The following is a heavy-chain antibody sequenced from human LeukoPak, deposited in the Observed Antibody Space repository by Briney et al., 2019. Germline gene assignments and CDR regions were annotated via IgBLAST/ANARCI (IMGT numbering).Heavy chain of an antibody. CDR2: IRSKTDGGTT. V-gene: IGHV3-15*01. CDR1: GFTFSNAW. CDR3: TRDQTPYY. Sequence: GGSLRLSCAASGFTFSNAWMSWVRQAPGKGLDWVGRIRSKTDGGTTDSAAAVKGRFTISRDDSRNMVYLQMNSLKTEDTAVYYCTRDQTPYYWGQGTLVTVSS. J-gene: IGHJ4*02.